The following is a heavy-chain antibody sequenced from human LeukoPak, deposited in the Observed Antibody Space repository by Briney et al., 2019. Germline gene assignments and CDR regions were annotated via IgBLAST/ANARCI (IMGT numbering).Heavy chain of an antibody. CDR2: INPNSGGT. J-gene: IGHJ4*02. CDR1: GYTYTGYY. CDR3: ARDMRYDSSGFPRDY. Sequence: ASVKVSCKASGYTYTGYYMHWVRQAPGQGLEWMGWINPNSGGTNYAQKFQGRVTMTRDTSISTAYMELSRLRSDDTAVYYCARDMRYDSSGFPRDYWGQGTLVTVSS. D-gene: IGHD3-22*01. V-gene: IGHV1-2*02.